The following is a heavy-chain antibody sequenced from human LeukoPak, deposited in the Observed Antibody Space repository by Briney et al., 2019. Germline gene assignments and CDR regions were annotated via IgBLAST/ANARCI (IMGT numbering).Heavy chain of an antibody. CDR1: GGTFSSYA. Sequence: ASVKVSCKASGGTFSSYAISWVRQAPGQGLEWMGWISAYNGNTNYAQKLQGRVTMTTDTSTSTAYMELRSLRSDDTAVYYCARDLSSGGSSFDYWGQGTLVTVSS. CDR2: ISAYNGNT. V-gene: IGHV1-18*01. CDR3: ARDLSSGGSSFDY. J-gene: IGHJ4*02. D-gene: IGHD6-19*01.